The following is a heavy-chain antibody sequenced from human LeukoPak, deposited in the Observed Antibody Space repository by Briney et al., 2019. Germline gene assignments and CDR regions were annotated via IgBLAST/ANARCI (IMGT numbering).Heavy chain of an antibody. D-gene: IGHD2-2*01. CDR3: ARDWRCSSTSCPQFDP. CDR1: GYTFTSYG. J-gene: IGHJ5*02. V-gene: IGHV1-18*01. CDR2: ISAYNGNT. Sequence: ASVKVSCKASGYTFTSYGISWVRQAPGQGLEWMGWISAYNGNTNYAQKLQGRVTMTTDTSTSTAYMELRSLRSDDTAVYYCARDWRCSSTSCPQFDPWGQGTLVTVSS.